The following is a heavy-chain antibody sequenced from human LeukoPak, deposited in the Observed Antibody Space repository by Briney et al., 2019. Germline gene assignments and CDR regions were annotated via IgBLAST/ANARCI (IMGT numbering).Heavy chain of an antibody. CDR1: GYTFTSYA. V-gene: IGHV7-4-1*02. CDR2: INTNTGNP. Sequence: ASVKVSCKASGYTFTSYAMKWVRQAPGQGLEWMGWINTNTGNPTYAQGFTGRFVFSLDTSVSTAYLQISSLKAEDTAVYYCAREPPPYYYDSSGDDAFDIWGQGTMVTVSS. D-gene: IGHD3-22*01. CDR3: AREPPPYYYDSSGDDAFDI. J-gene: IGHJ3*02.